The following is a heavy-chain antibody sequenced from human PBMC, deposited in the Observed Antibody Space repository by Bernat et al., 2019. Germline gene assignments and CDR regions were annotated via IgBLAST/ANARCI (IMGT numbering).Heavy chain of an antibody. CDR3: ARRVSATGYYYYRLDV. CDR1: GGSFSDYY. CDR2: INHIGIT. Sequence: QVQLQQWGAGLLKPSETLSLTCAVYGGSFSDYYWTWIRQPPGKGLEWIGEINHIGITNYNPSLRSRVTLSRDTAKNQASLKLSSVTAADTAVYYCARRVSATGYYYYRLDVWGKGTPVTVSS. V-gene: IGHV4-34*01. D-gene: IGHD1-26*01. J-gene: IGHJ6*04.